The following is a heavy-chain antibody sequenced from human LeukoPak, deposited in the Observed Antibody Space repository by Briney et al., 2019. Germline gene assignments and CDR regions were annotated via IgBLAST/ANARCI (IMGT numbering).Heavy chain of an antibody. CDR1: GGTFSSYA. CDR2: IIPIFGTA. J-gene: IGHJ3*02. D-gene: IGHD3-10*01. V-gene: IGHV1-69*01. CDR3: AREKISSGTDDAFDI. Sequence: ASVKVSCKASGGTFSSYAISWVRQAPGQGLEWVGGIIPIFGTANYAQKFQGRVTVTADESTSTAYMELSSLGSEDTAVYYCAREKISSGTDDAFDIWGQGTMVTVSS.